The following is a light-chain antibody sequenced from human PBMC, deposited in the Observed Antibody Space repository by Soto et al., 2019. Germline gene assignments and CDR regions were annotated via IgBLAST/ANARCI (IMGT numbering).Light chain of an antibody. V-gene: IGKV4-1*01. CDR3: QQYYSTPPYT. CDR1: QSVLYSSNNRNY. J-gene: IGKJ2*01. CDR2: WAS. Sequence: IVMTQSPDSLAVSLGERATINCKSSQSVLYSSNNRNYLAWYRQEPGQPPKLLIYWASIREFGVPDRISGSGSGTDFTLTISSLQAEDVAIYYCQQYYSTPPYTFGQGTKLEIK.